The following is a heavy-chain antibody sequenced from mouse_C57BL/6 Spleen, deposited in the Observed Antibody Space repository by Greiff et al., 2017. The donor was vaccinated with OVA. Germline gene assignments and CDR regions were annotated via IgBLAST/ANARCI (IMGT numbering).Heavy chain of an antibody. CDR3: AAFITTVVAKGYFDY. Sequence: EVKLMESGPELVKPGASVKISCKASGYSFTGYYMNWVKQSPEKSLEWIGEINPSTGGTTYNQKFKAKATLTVDKSSSTAYMQLKSLTSEDSAVYYCAAFITTVVAKGYFDYWGQGTTLTVSS. V-gene: IGHV1-42*01. D-gene: IGHD1-1*01. CDR1: GYSFTGYY. CDR2: INPSTGGT. J-gene: IGHJ2*01.